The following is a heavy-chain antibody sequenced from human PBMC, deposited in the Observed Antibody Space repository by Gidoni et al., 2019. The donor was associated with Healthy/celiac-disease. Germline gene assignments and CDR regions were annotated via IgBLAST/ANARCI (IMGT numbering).Heavy chain of an antibody. CDR1: EGTFSSYA. CDR2: IIPIFGPA. V-gene: IGHV1-69*01. CDR3: ARDRYGVGNAFDI. Sequence: VQLVQHGAEEKKPGSPVQVSCKASEGTFSSYASSWVRQAPGQGLEWMGGIIPIFGPANYAQKFQGSVTITADESTSTAYMELSSLRSEDTAVYYCARDRYGVGNAFDIWGQGTMVTVSS. J-gene: IGHJ3*02. D-gene: IGHD3-10*01.